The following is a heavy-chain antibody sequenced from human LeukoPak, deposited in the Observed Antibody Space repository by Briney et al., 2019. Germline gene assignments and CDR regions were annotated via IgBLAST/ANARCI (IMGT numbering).Heavy chain of an antibody. CDR2: IYTSGST. CDR3: AREAYCGGDCYSGFDY. D-gene: IGHD2-21*02. Sequence: SETLSLTCTVSGGSISSYDWSWIRQPAGKGLEWIGRIYTSGSTNYNPSLKSRVTISVDTSKNQFSLKLSSVTAADTAVYYCAREAYCGGDCYSGFDYWGQGTLVTVSS. V-gene: IGHV4-4*07. J-gene: IGHJ4*02. CDR1: GGSISSYD.